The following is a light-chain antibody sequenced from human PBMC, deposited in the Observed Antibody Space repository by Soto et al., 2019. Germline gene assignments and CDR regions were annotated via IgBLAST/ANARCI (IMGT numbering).Light chain of an antibody. V-gene: IGKV1-8*01. CDR3: QQYNSFCT. CDR1: QGISSY. CDR2: AAS. Sequence: AIRMTQSPSSLSASTGDRVTITCRASQGISSYLAWYQQKPGKAPKLLIYAASTLQSGVPSRFSGSGSGTEFTLTISSMQPDDFATYYCQQYNSFCTFGQGTKLEIK. J-gene: IGKJ2*02.